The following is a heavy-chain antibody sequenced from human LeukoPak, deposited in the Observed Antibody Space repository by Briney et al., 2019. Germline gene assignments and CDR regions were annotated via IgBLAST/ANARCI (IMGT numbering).Heavy chain of an antibody. D-gene: IGHD6-19*01. CDR3: ARDLKQWQNWFDP. J-gene: IGHJ5*02. Sequence: ASVKVSCKASGYTFTSYAMNWVRQAPGQGLEWMGWINTNTGNPTYAQGYTGRFVFSLDTSDSTAYLQISSLKAEDTAVYYCARDLKQWQNWFDPWGQGTLVTVSS. CDR1: GYTFTSYA. V-gene: IGHV7-4-1*02. CDR2: INTNTGNP.